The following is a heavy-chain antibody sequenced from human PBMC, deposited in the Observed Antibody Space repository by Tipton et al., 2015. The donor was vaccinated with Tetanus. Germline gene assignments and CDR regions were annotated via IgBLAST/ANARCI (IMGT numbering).Heavy chain of an antibody. D-gene: IGHD1-14*01. V-gene: IGHV3-23*01. CDR2: ISGSRLTP. CDR1: GFTFTSYT. J-gene: IGHJ6*04. CDR3: AKEALGVLNL. Sequence: SLRLSCAASGFTFTSYTMNWVRQAPGNGLEWVAAISGSRLTPYYADSVKGRLTISRDNSKNTLSLQLNSLRADDTAIYYCAKEALGVLNLWGKGTTVTVSS.